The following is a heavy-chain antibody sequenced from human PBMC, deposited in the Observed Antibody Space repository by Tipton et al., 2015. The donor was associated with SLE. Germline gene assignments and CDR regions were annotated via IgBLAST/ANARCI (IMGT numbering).Heavy chain of an antibody. CDR1: GGSISSNNFF. CDR2: IYYSGSA. CDR3: AREVITITDSDAFDI. J-gene: IGHJ3*02. Sequence: TLSLTCTVSGGSISSNNFFWSWLRQHPGKGLEWIGYIYYSGSAFYNPSLKSQVTMSVDTSKNQFFMRLSSATAADTAVYYCAREVITITDSDAFDIWGQGTMVTVSS. V-gene: IGHV4-31*01. D-gene: IGHD2-21*01.